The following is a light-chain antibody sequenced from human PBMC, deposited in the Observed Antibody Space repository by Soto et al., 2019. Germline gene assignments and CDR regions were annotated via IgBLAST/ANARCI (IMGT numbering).Light chain of an antibody. V-gene: IGLV2-23*02. CDR2: EVY. Sequence: QSALTQPASVSGSPGQSITISCTGTSSYVGTYNLVSWYQQNPGQAPKLMIYEVYKRPSGASDRFSGSRSGNTASLTISGLQADDEAYYYCCSYAGGGTLVFGTGTKLTVL. CDR1: SSYVGTYNL. CDR3: CSYAGGGTLV. J-gene: IGLJ1*01.